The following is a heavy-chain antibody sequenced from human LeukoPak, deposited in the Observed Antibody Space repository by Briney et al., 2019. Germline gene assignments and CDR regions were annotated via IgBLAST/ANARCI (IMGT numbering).Heavy chain of an antibody. CDR1: GFTFTSCW. Sequence: GGSLRLSCAASGFTFTSCWMSWVRQAPGKGLEWVASIKQDGREKFYADSMKGRFTISRDNAKNSLYLQMNSLRAEDTAVYYCARVPGVTRYFDYWGRGILVTVSS. J-gene: IGHJ4*02. V-gene: IGHV3-7*01. D-gene: IGHD4-23*01. CDR3: ARVPGVTRYFDY. CDR2: IKQDGREK.